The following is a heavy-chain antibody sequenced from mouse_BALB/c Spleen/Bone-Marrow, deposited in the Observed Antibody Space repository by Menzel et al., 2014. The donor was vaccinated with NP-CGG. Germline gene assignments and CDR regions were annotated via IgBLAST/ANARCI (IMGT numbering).Heavy chain of an antibody. V-gene: IGHV14-3*02. D-gene: IGHD1-1*01. CDR2: IDPANGNT. CDR1: GFNIKDTY. J-gene: IGHJ3*01. Sequence: EVMLVEPGAELVKPGASVKLSCTASGFNIKDTYMHWVKQRPEQGLEWIGRIDPANGNTKYDPKFQGKATITADTSSNTAYLQLSSLTSEDTAVYYCAMHYYGSSLFAYWGQGTLVTVSA. CDR3: AMHYYGSSLFAY.